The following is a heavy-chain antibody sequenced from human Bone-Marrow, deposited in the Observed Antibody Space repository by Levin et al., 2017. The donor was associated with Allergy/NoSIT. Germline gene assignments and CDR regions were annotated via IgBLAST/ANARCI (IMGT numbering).Heavy chain of an antibody. Sequence: PSETLSLTCSVSGASIRNPDYYWTWVRQSSGKGLEWIGSIFWSGTTYYNPSLESRIYMSVDTSKNQFSLRLWSVTASDTTVYYCARQRYVDWQWGWYFDVWGRGAQVTVTS. CDR2: IFWSGTT. CDR1: GASIRNPDYY. V-gene: IGHV4-39*01. CDR3: ARQRYVDWQWGWYFDV. D-gene: IGHD3-9*01. J-gene: IGHJ2*01.